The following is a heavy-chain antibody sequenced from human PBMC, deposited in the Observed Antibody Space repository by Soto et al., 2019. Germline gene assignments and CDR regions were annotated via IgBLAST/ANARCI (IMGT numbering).Heavy chain of an antibody. Sequence: PGGSLRLSCAASGFTFNTYWMTWVRLSPGKGLEVVANIKQDGSEKDYVDSVKGRFTISRDNAKNSLYLQMNSPRAEDTAVYYCARNQEYSLDFWGQGTLVTVSS. CDR3: ARNQEYSLDF. D-gene: IGHD2-15*01. J-gene: IGHJ4*02. V-gene: IGHV3-7*03. CDR1: GFTFNTYW. CDR2: IKQDGSEK.